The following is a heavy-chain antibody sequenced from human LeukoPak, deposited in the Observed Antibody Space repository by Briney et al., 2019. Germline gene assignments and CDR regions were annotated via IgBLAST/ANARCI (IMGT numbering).Heavy chain of an antibody. D-gene: IGHD1-26*01. Sequence: GGSLRLSCAASGFTFSSYSMNWVRQAPGKGLEWVSSISGSSSYIYYADSVKGRFTISRDNAKNSLYLQMNSLRAEDTAVYHCARDRLVGATTAFDIWGQGTMVTVSS. CDR3: ARDRLVGATTAFDI. J-gene: IGHJ3*02. CDR2: ISGSSSYI. V-gene: IGHV3-21*01. CDR1: GFTFSSYS.